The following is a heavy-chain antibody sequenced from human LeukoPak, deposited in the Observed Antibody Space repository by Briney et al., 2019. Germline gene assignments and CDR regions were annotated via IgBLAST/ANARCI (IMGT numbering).Heavy chain of an antibody. CDR2: IYHSGST. CDR1: GGSISSGGYY. J-gene: IGHJ4*02. D-gene: IGHD3-10*01. Sequence: PSETLSLTCTVSGGSISSGGYYWSWIRQPPGKGLEWIGYIYHSGSTYYNPTLKSRVTISVDRSKNQFSLKLSSATAVDTAVYYCARTFRITMVRGAPKPFDYWGQGTLVTVSS. CDR3: ARTFRITMVRGAPKPFDY. V-gene: IGHV4-30-2*01.